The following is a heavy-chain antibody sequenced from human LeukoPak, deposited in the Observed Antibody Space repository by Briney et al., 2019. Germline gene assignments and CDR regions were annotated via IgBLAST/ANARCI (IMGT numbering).Heavy chain of an antibody. Sequence: GGSLRLSCAASGFTFDDYAMHWVRQAPGKGLEWVSGISRNSGSIGYADSVKGRFTISRDNAKNSLYLQMNSLRAEDVALYYCAKAQGGSGWYGPNWYFDLWGRGTLVTVSS. V-gene: IGHV3-9*03. CDR3: AKAQGGSGWYGPNWYFDL. J-gene: IGHJ2*01. CDR1: GFTFDDYA. CDR2: ISRNSGSI. D-gene: IGHD6-19*01.